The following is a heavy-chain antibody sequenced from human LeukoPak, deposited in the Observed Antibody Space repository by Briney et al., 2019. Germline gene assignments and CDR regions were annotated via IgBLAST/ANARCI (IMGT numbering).Heavy chain of an antibody. J-gene: IGHJ5*02. CDR3: ARGEAGITMIVVANWFDP. CDR1: GGTFSSYA. D-gene: IGHD3-22*01. CDR2: IIPIFGTA. Sequence: ASVMVSCKASGGTFSSYAINWVRQAPGQGLEWMGGIIPIFGTANYAQKFQGRVTITADESTSTAYMELSSLRSEDTAVYYCARGEAGITMIVVANWFDPWGQGTLVTVSS. V-gene: IGHV1-69*13.